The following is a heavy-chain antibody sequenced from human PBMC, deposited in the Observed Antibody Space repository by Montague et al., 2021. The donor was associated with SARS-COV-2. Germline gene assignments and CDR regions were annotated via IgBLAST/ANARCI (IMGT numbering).Heavy chain of an antibody. CDR2: INYGGST. Sequence: SETLSLTCAVYGGSFSDYHWSWNRQSPGGGPEWIGKINYGGSTKYNPSPRSRVTISIDTSKNQFSLKLTSVTAADTAVYYCARGAPGYWGQGTLVTVSS. D-gene: IGHD1-1*01. CDR3: ARGAPGY. CDR1: GGSFSDYH. V-gene: IGHV4-34*01. J-gene: IGHJ4*02.